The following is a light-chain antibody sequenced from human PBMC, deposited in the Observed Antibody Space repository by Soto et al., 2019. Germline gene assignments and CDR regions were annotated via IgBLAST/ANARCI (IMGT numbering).Light chain of an antibody. J-gene: IGKJ5*01. CDR2: GAF. Sequence: EIVLTQSPATLSLSPGERATLSCRASPSVANFVAWYQQKPGQAPRLIIYGAFNRATGIPARFSGSGSGTDFTPTISSLEPEDSAVYYCQQRNIWPPVTCGHGTRLEIK. CDR1: PSVANF. V-gene: IGKV3-11*01. CDR3: QQRNIWPPVT.